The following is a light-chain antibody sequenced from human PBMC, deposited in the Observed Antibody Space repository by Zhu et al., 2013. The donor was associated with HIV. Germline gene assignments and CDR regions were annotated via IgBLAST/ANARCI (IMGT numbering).Light chain of an antibody. J-gene: IGKJ4*01. CDR1: QSINNW. CDR2: AAS. V-gene: IGKV1-5*01. Sequence: DIQMSQSPSTLSASVGDTITITCRASQSINNWVAWYQQKPGKAPKLLIYAASTLKYGVPSRFSGSGSGTEFTLTVNSLQPDDFATYFCQQFSTYPLTFGGGPKVEIK. CDR3: QQFSTYPLT.